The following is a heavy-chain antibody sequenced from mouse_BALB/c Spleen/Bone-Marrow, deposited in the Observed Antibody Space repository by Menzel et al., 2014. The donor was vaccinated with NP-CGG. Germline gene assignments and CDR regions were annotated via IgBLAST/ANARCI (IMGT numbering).Heavy chain of an antibody. J-gene: IGHJ2*01. Sequence: VQLQQSGPELVKPGASVKVSCKASGYAFTSYNMNWVKQSPGKSLEWIGYIDPYNGGTSYNQKFKGKATLTVDKSSSTAYMHLSCLTSEDSAVYYSAMEVLAYFGYWGQGTTLTVSS. CDR1: GYAFTSYN. CDR3: AMEVLAYFGY. CDR2: IDPYNGGT. V-gene: IGHV1S135*01.